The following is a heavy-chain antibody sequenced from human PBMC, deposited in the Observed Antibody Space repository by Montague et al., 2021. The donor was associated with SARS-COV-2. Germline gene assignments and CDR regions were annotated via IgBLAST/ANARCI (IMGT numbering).Heavy chain of an antibody. J-gene: IGHJ4*02. CDR2: IWYDGSNK. D-gene: IGHD1-26*01. Sequence: LRLSCAASGFTFSSYGMHWVRQAPGKGLEWVAVIWYDGSNKYYADSVKGRFTISRDNSKNTLYLQMNSLRAEDTAVFYCAKDRRAEGATIDYWGQGTLVTASS. CDR1: GFTFSSYG. V-gene: IGHV3-33*06. CDR3: AKDRRAEGATIDY.